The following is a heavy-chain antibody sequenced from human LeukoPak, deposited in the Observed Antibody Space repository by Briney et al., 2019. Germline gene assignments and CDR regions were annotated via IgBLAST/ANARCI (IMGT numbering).Heavy chain of an antibody. D-gene: IGHD4-17*01. V-gene: IGHV4-59*12. CDR2: IYYSGST. J-gene: IGHJ4*02. CDR1: GGSISSYY. Sequence: SETLSLTCTVSGGSISSYYWSWIRQPPGKGLEWIGYIYYSGSTNYNPSLKSRVTISVDTSKNQFSLKLSSVTAADTAVYYCAKDSSMTTVTTYDYWGQGTLVTVSS. CDR3: AKDSSMTTVTTYDY.